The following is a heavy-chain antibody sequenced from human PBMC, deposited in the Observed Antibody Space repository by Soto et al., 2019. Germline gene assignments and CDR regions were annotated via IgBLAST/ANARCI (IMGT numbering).Heavy chain of an antibody. CDR3: ASGHMVRGVIKYYFDY. CDR1: GGTFSSYA. J-gene: IGHJ4*02. D-gene: IGHD3-10*01. V-gene: IGHV1-69*12. Sequence: QVQLVQSGAEVKKPGSSVKVSCKASGGTFSSYAISWVRQAPGQGLEWMGGIIPIFGTANYAQKFQGRVTITADESPSTAYMELRSLRSEDTAVYYCASGHMVRGVIKYYFDYWGQGTLVTVSS. CDR2: IIPIFGTA.